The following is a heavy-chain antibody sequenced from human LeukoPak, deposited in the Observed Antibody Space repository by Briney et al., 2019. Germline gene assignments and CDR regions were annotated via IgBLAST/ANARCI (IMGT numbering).Heavy chain of an antibody. Sequence: PSETLSLTCTVSGASINDFYWTWIRQPPGKGLEWIGYVYYGGSTDYNPSLKSRVSMSVDTSKNQFSLTLTSVTVADTAFYCCARGGIRGYSAFDNLDFWGLGTHVIVSS. CDR2: VYYGGST. CDR1: GASINDFY. J-gene: IGHJ4*02. V-gene: IGHV4-59*01. CDR3: ARGGIRGYSAFDNLDF. D-gene: IGHD5-12*01.